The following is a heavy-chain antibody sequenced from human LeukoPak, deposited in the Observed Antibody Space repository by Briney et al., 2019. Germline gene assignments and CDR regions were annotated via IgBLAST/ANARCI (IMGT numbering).Heavy chain of an antibody. J-gene: IGHJ3*02. V-gene: IGHV3-11*01. CDR2: ISSSGSTI. CDR1: GFTFSDYY. D-gene: IGHD6-6*01. Sequence: EGSLRLSRAASGFTFSDYYMSWIRQAPGKGLEWVSYISSSGSTIYYADSVKGRFTISRDNAKNSLYLQMNSLRAEDTAVYYCAREYSSSSPHTDAFDIWGQGTMVTVSS. CDR3: AREYSSSSPHTDAFDI.